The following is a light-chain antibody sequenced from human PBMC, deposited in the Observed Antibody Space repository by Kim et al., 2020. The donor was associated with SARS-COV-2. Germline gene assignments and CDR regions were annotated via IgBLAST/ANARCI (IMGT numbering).Light chain of an antibody. CDR3: CSYAGSGTLV. CDR1: SSDVGNYNL. CDR2: EVS. V-gene: IGLV2-23*02. Sequence: GQPITISCTGTSSDVGNYNLVSWYQQHPGKAPKLMIYEVSKRPSGVSNRFSGSKSGNTASLTISGLQAEDEADYYCCSYAGSGTLVFGGGTQLTVL. J-gene: IGLJ2*01.